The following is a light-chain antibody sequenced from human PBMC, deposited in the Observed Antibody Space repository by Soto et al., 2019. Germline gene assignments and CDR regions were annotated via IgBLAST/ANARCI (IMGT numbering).Light chain of an antibody. V-gene: IGKV1-5*03. CDR3: QQYNSYSET. J-gene: IGKJ1*01. Sequence: IQMTQSPSTLSASVGDXVTITCRASQSISSWLAWYQQKPGKAPKLLIYKASSLESGVPSRFSGSGSGTEFTLTISSLQPDDFATYYCQQYNSYSETFGQGTKVDI. CDR2: KAS. CDR1: QSISSW.